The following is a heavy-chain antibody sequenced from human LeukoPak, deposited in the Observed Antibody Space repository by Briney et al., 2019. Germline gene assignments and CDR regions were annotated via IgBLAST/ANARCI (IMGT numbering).Heavy chain of an antibody. CDR1: GYTFTGYY. J-gene: IGHJ4*02. Sequence: GASVKVSCKASGYTFTGYYMHWVRQAPGQGLEWMGWINPNSGGTNYAQKFQGRVTMTRDTSIRTAYMELSRLRSDDTAAYYCARDFHDSGIAVAGTAYWGQGTLVTVSS. V-gene: IGHV1-2*02. CDR3: ARDFHDSGIAVAGTAY. D-gene: IGHD6-19*01. CDR2: INPNSGGT.